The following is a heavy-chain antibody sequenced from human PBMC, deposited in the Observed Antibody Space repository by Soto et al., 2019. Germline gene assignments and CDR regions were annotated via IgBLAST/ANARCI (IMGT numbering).Heavy chain of an antibody. CDR3: AKARVGSSWYGDYYYYGMDV. V-gene: IGHV3-30*18. J-gene: IGHJ6*02. CDR2: ISYDGSNK. Sequence: GGSLRLSCAASGFTFSSYGMHWVRQAPGKGLEWVAVISYDGSNKYYADSVKGRFTISRDNSKNTLYLQMNSLRAEDTAVYYCAKARVGSSWYGDYYYYGMDVWGQGTTVTV. CDR1: GFTFSSYG. D-gene: IGHD6-13*01.